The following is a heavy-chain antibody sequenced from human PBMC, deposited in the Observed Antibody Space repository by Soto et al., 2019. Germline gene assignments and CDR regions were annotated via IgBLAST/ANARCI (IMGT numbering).Heavy chain of an antibody. V-gene: IGHV3-23*01. CDR3: AKDAHYYDSSGYYFDY. CDR1: GFTFSSYA. CDR2: ISGSGGST. J-gene: IGHJ4*02. D-gene: IGHD3-22*01. Sequence: VGSLRLSCAASGFTFSSYAMSWVRQAPGKGLEWVSAISGSGGSTYYADSVKGRFTISRDNSKNTLYLQMNSLRAEDTAVYYCAKDAHYYDSSGYYFDYWGQGTLVTVSS.